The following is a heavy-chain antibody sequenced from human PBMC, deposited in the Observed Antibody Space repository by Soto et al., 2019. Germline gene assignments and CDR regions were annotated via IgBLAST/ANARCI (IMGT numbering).Heavy chain of an antibody. D-gene: IGHD6-19*01. V-gene: IGHV1-3*01. CDR3: ARDGAVAGGINFDF. Sequence: ASVKVSCKASRYTFSTYAIHWVRQAPGQRLEWMGWINAGNGNTKYSQKFQGRVTITRDTSASTAYMELSSLRSEDTAVYYCARDGAVAGGINFDFWGQGTLVTVSS. CDR2: INAGNGNT. CDR1: RYTFSTYA. J-gene: IGHJ4*02.